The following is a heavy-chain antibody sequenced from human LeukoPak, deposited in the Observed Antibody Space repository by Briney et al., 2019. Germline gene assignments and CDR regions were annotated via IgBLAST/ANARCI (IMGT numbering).Heavy chain of an antibody. CDR3: ARDHLPERTFDY. CDR2: INPSGGST. D-gene: IGHD1-14*01. J-gene: IGHJ4*02. CDR1: GYTFTSYY. Sequence: ASVTVSYKASGYTFTSYYMHWVRQAPGQGLEWMGIINPSGGSTSYAQKFQGRVTMTRDTSTSTVYMELSSLRSEDTAVYYCARDHLPERTFDYWGQGTLVTVSS. V-gene: IGHV1-46*01.